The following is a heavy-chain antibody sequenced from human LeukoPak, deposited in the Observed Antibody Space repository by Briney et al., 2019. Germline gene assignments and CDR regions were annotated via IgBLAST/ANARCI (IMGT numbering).Heavy chain of an antibody. CDR1: GFTFSSYG. CDR3: STSTVVITFGPPDY. CDR2: IRYDGSNK. J-gene: IGHJ4*02. D-gene: IGHD3-22*01. Sequence: GGSLRPSCAASGFTFSSYGMHWVRQAPGKGLEGVAFIRYDGSNKYYADSVKGRFTISRDKSKQTHYLPINSLRAEDTAVYYFSTSTVVITFGPPDYWGQGTLVTVSS. V-gene: IGHV3-30*02.